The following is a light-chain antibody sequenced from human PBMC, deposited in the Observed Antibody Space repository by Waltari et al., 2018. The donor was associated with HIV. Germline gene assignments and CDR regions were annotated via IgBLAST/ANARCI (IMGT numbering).Light chain of an antibody. V-gene: IGLV1-47*01. CDR2: RNE. CDR3: ATLDDSLSGWV. J-gene: IGLJ3*02. CDR1: RSNIGKNF. Sequence: QSVLTQPPSASGTPGQRVTISCSGSRSNIGKNFIYWYQPFPGTAPKLLIYRNEQRPSGVPDRFSGSKSVTSASLAISGLRSEDEAYYYCATLDDSLSGWVFGGGTKLTVL.